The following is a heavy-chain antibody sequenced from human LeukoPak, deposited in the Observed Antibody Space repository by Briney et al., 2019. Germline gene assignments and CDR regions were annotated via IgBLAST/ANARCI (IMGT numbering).Heavy chain of an antibody. D-gene: IGHD6-19*01. Sequence: SGPTLVNPTQTLTLTCTFSGFSLSTSGMRVSWIRQPPGKALEWLARIDWDDDKYYSTSLKTRLTISKDTSKNQVVLTMTNMDPVDTATYYCARIPSVRAVAVNYFDYWGQGTLVTVSS. V-gene: IGHV2-70*04. CDR1: GFSLSTSGMR. CDR2: IDWDDDK. CDR3: ARIPSVRAVAVNYFDY. J-gene: IGHJ4*02.